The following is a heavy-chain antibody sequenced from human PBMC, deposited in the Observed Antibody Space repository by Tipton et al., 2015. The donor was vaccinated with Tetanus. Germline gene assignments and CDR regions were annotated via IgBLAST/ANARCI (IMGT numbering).Heavy chain of an antibody. CDR2: ISHSGST. J-gene: IGHJ4*02. CDR1: GGSSSNYY. D-gene: IGHD3-22*01. CDR3: ARGRGTYFFDSSGYYPKYYIDS. Sequence: TLSLTCSFFGGSSSNYYWSWIRQPPGKGLEWIGEISHSGSTRYNVSLKSRVSISADRPKNQFSLRLSSVTAADTATYYCARGRGTYFFDSSGYYPKYYIDSWGQGTRVTVSS. V-gene: IGHV4-34*01.